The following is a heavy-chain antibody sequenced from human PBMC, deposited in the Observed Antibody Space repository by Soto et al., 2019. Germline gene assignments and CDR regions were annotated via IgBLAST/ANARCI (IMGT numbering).Heavy chain of an antibody. CDR2: ISGSGSDT. V-gene: IGHV3-23*01. J-gene: IGHJ6*02. CDR3: ANWGLASYYYGLDV. D-gene: IGHD7-27*01. CDR1: GFTFSSYG. Sequence: EVQLLESGGDLVQPGGSLRLSCAASGFTFSSYGMTWVRQAPGKGLEWVSTISGSGSDTFYADSVKGRFTISRDNSENTLYLHMNSLRADDTAIYFCANWGLASYYYGLDVWGQGTPVTVSS.